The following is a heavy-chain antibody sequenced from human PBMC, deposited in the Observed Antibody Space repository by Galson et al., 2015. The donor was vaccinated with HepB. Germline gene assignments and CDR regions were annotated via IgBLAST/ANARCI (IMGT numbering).Heavy chain of an antibody. D-gene: IGHD3-9*01. J-gene: IGHJ6*02. V-gene: IGHV4-31*03. Sequence: TLSLTCSVSGGSISNPDYYWTWIRQLPGKGLEWIGQIYYTGTTDYNPSLEGRLALSIDTSQNKFSLTLTSLTAADAAVYYCAREGPYFYGLDVWGQGPTVTVSS. CDR2: IYYTGTT. CDR1: GGSISNPDYY. CDR3: AREGPYFYGLDV.